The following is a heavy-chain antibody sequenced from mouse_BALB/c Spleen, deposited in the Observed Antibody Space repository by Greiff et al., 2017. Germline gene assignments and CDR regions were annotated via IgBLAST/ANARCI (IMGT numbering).Heavy chain of an antibody. Sequence: DVMLVESGGGLVKPGGSLKLSCAASGFTFSDYYMYWVRQTPEKRLEWVATISDGGSYTYYPDSVKGRFTISRDNAKNNLYLQMSSLKSEDTAMYYCARSYGNYLFDYWGQGTTLTVSS. V-gene: IGHV5-4*02. D-gene: IGHD2-1*01. CDR2: ISDGGSYT. CDR3: ARSYGNYLFDY. CDR1: GFTFSDYY. J-gene: IGHJ2*01.